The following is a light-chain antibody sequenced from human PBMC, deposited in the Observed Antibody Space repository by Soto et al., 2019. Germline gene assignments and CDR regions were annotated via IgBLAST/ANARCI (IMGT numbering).Light chain of an antibody. CDR1: QSVSVH. CDR3: VQRTTWPWT. J-gene: IGKJ1*01. Sequence: EIVLTQSPGTLSLSPGERATLSCRASQSVSVHLAWYRQKPGQAPRLLIYDASNRATGIPARFSGSGSGTDFTLTTSSLEPEDFAVYHCVQRTTWPWTCGQGSKVEIK. CDR2: DAS. V-gene: IGKV3-11*01.